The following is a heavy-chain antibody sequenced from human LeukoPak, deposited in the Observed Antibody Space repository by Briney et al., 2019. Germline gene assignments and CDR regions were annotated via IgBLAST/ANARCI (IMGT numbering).Heavy chain of an antibody. CDR2: INPNSGGT. J-gene: IGHJ6*03. V-gene: IGHV1-2*02. CDR3: ARGPFPRTFWSGYYPYYYYYYMDV. CDR1: GYTYTGYY. D-gene: IGHD3-3*01. Sequence: PEASVKVSCKASGYTYTGYYMHWVRQAPGQGLEWMGWINPNSGGTNYAQKFQGRVTMTRNTSISTAYMELSSLRSEDTAVYYCARGPFPRTFWSGYYPYYYYYYMDVWGKGTTVTASS.